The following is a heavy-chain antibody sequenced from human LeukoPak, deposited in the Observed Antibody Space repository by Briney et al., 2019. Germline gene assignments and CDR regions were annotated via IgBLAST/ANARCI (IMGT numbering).Heavy chain of an antibody. CDR3: AKDAPGAGGFDY. CDR1: GFTFNSYA. J-gene: IGHJ4*02. CDR2: IGANEIT. Sequence: GGSLRLSCAASGFTFNSYAMSWVRQAPGRGLEWVSTIGANEITNYGDAVKGRFTISRDNSKSTLYLQMNSLRAEDTAVYYCAKDAPGAGGFDYWGQGTLVTVSS. V-gene: IGHV3-23*01. D-gene: IGHD6-19*01.